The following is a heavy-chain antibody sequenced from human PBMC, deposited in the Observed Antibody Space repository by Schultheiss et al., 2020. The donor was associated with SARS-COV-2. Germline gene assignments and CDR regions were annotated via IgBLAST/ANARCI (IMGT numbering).Heavy chain of an antibody. Sequence: GSLRLSCAASGFTFSSYAMSWVRQAPGKGLEWVGRIKSKTDGGTTDYAAPVKGRFTISRDDSKNTLYLQMNSLKTEDTAVYYCTTDPDYYDILTGYRDFYYYYYMDVWGKGTTVTVSS. CDR2: IKSKTDGGTT. J-gene: IGHJ6*03. D-gene: IGHD3-9*01. CDR3: TTDPDYYDILTGYRDFYYYYYMDV. CDR1: GFTFSSYA. V-gene: IGHV3-15*01.